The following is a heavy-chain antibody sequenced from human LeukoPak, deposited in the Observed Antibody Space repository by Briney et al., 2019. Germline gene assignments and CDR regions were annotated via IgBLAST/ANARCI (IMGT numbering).Heavy chain of an antibody. CDR3: AREFNSGY. CDR2: INPDGSRT. Sequence: GGSLRLSCAASGFTFSSYRMHWVRQAPGKGLVWVSRINPDGSRTHYADSVKGRFTISRDNAKSTLYLQMNSLRAEDTAVYYCAREFNSGYWGQGTLVTVSS. D-gene: IGHD3-10*01. J-gene: IGHJ4*02. CDR1: GFTFSSYR. V-gene: IGHV3-74*01.